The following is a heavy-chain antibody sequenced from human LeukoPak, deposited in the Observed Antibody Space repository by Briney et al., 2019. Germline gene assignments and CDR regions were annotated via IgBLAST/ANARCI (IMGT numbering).Heavy chain of an antibody. CDR3: ARSLMVGEGAFDI. D-gene: IGHD1-26*01. CDR2: IYYSGNT. J-gene: IGHJ3*02. Sequence: KPSETLSLTCIVSGGSISVTHYYWGWIRQPPGKGLEWIGSIYYSGNTYYNSHLRSRLTMSVDTSKEQFSLKLSSVTAADTALYYCARSLMVGEGAFDIWGQGSMVIVSS. CDR1: GGSISVTHYY. V-gene: IGHV4-39*01.